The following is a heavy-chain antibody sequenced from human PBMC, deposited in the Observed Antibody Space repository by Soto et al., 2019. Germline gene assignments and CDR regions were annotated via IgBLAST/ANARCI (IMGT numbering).Heavy chain of an antibody. CDR2: IIPIFGTA. V-gene: IGHV1-69*13. Sequence: SVKVSCKASGGTFSSYAISWVRQAPVQGLEWMGGIIPIFGTANYAQKFQGRVTITADESTSTAYMELSSLRSEDTAVYYCARDGVPYCSSTSCYTGWFDPWGQGTLVTVPS. CDR3: ARDGVPYCSSTSCYTGWFDP. D-gene: IGHD2-2*02. CDR1: GGTFSSYA. J-gene: IGHJ5*02.